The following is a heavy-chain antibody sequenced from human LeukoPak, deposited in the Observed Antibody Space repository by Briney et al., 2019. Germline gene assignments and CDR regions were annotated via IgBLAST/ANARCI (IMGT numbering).Heavy chain of an antibody. D-gene: IGHD3-22*01. Sequence: MPSETLSLTCTVSGGSINSYYWNWIRQPPGKGLEWIGYIYPNGITSYNPSLRSRGTISIATSKNQFSLRLRSVTAADTAIYYCARRAYYDTSGYYPTSGYFDLWGRGTLVTVSS. CDR2: IYPNGIT. CDR1: GGSINSYY. CDR3: ARRAYYDTSGYYPTSGYFDL. J-gene: IGHJ2*01. V-gene: IGHV4-4*08.